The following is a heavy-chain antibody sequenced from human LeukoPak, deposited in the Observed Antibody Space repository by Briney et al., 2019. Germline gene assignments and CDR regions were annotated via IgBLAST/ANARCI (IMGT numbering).Heavy chain of an antibody. J-gene: IGHJ4*02. CDR2: IIPIFGTA. CDR3: ARGRGYSYGNFDY. D-gene: IGHD5-18*01. Sequence: ASVKVSCKASGGTFSSYAISWVRQAPGQGLEWMGGIIPIFGTANYAQKFQGRVTITADESTSTPYMELSSLRSEDTAVYYCARGRGYSYGNFDYWGQGTLVTVSS. V-gene: IGHV1-69*13. CDR1: GGTFSSYA.